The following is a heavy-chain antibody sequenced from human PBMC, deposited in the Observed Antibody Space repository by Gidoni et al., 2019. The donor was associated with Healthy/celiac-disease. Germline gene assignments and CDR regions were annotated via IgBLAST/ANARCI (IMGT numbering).Heavy chain of an antibody. Sequence: QVQLVQSGAEVKKPGSSVKVSCKASGGTFSSYAISWVRQAPGQGLEWMGGIIPIFGTANYAQKFQGRVTITADESTSTAYMELSSLRSEDTAVYYCARAQLLRYFDWFNWFDPWGQGTLVTVSS. D-gene: IGHD3-9*01. CDR2: IIPIFGTA. CDR1: GGTFSSYA. V-gene: IGHV1-69*01. CDR3: ARAQLLRYFDWFNWFDP. J-gene: IGHJ5*02.